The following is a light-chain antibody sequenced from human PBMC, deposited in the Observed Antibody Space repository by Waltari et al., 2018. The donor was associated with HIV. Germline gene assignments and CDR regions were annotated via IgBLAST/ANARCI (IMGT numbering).Light chain of an antibody. CDR1: SFDVGDYNY. V-gene: IGLV2-14*01. CDR2: EVT. J-gene: IGLJ3*02. CDR3: ISYRSGFTLM. Sequence: QSALTQPASVSGSPGQSITISCTGPSFDVGDYNYVPWYPQHPGTAPKLLIYEVTTRPSGVSNRFSGSKSGNTASLTISGLQAEDEADYYCISYRSGFTLMFGGGTKLTVL.